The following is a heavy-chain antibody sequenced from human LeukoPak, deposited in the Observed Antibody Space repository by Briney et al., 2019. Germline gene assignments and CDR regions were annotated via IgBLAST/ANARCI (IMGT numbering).Heavy chain of an antibody. D-gene: IGHD6-19*01. V-gene: IGHV4-4*02. CDR2: IYHSGST. CDR1: GGSISSSNW. Sequence: SGTLSLTCAVSGGSISSSNWWSWVRQPPGKGLEWIGEIYHSGSTNYNPSLKSRVTISVDKSKNQFPLKLSSVTAADTAVYYCARSYSSGSSWFDPWGQGTLVTVSS. CDR3: ARSYSSGSSWFDP. J-gene: IGHJ5*02.